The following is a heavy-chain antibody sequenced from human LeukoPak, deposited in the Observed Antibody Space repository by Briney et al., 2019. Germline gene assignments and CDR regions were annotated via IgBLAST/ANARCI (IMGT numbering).Heavy chain of an antibody. Sequence: GGSLRLSCAASGFTLISHGMHWVRQAPGKGLEWVALISYDGTIKYYADSVKGRFTISRDNAKNSLYLQMNSLRAEDTALYYCARDSPEGYYFDYWGQGTLVTVSS. J-gene: IGHJ4*02. V-gene: IGHV3-30*03. D-gene: IGHD1-14*01. CDR2: ISYDGTIK. CDR3: ARDSPEGYYFDY. CDR1: GFTLISHG.